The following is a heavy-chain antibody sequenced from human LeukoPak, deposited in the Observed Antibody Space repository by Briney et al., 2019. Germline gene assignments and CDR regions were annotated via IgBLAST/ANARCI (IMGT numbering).Heavy chain of an antibody. J-gene: IGHJ4*02. V-gene: IGHV3-23*01. D-gene: IGHD3-10*01. CDR1: GFIFSNYA. CDR2: ISGSGDTT. CDR3: AKLFESGTYNNFFHY. Sequence: GWSLSLSCPTSGFIFSNYAGHWVRQAPAKGLAWVSIISGSGDTTYYADSVKGRFTISRDNSKNTLYLQMNSLRPKDTAIYYCAKLFESGTYNNFFHYWGQGTLVTVSS.